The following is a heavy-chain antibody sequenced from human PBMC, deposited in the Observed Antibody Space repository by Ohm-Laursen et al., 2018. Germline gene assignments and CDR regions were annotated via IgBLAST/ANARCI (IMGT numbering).Heavy chain of an antibody. Sequence: SLRLSCAASGFTVSTKCMSWVRQAPGKGLEWASVVYADGSTYYADSVKGRFIISRDYSKNTLHLHMNSLRVEDTAVYYCARGPSTGGEGFLDYWGQGTLVTVSS. CDR1: GFTVSTKC. D-gene: IGHD3-16*01. CDR3: ARGPSTGGEGFLDY. V-gene: IGHV3-66*01. J-gene: IGHJ4*02. CDR2: VYADGST.